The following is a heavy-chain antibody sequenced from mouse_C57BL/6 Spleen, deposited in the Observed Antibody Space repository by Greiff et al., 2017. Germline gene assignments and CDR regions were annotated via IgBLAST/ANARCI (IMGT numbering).Heavy chain of an antibody. V-gene: IGHV5-6*01. CDR3: ARLSPLDGYRAWFAY. CDR1: GFTFSSYG. J-gene: IGHJ3*01. D-gene: IGHD2-3*01. Sequence: EVQLVESGGDLVKPGGSLKLSCAASGFTFSSYGMSWVRQTPDKRLEWVATISSGGSYTYYPDSVKGRFTISRDNAKNTLYLQMSSLKSEDTAMYYCARLSPLDGYRAWFAYWGQGTLVTVSA. CDR2: ISSGGSYT.